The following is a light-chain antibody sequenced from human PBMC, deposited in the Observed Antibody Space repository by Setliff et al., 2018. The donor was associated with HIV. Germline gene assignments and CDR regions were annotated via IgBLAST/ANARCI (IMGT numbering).Light chain of an antibody. Sequence: QSALTQPASVSGSPGQSITISCTGTTSDIDSYTFVSWYQHYPGEAPKLILYEVTDRPSGVSYRFSGSRSGTTASLTISGLRAEDEADYYCASYTKRNVFVFGTGTKVTVL. CDR3: ASYTKRNVFV. CDR1: TSDIDSYTF. J-gene: IGLJ1*01. CDR2: EVT. V-gene: IGLV2-14*01.